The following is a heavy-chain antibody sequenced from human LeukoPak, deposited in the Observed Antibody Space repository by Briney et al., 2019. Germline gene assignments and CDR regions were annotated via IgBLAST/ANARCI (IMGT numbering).Heavy chain of an antibody. D-gene: IGHD4-23*01. J-gene: IGHJ4*02. CDR2: ISYDGSNK. V-gene: IGHV3-30*18. Sequence: GGSLRLSCAASGFTFSSYGMHWVRQAPGKGLEWVAVISYDGSNKYYADSVKGRFTISRDNSKNTLYLQMNSLRAEDTAVYYCANTVVVYWGQGTLVIVSS. CDR3: ANTVVVY. CDR1: GFTFSSYG.